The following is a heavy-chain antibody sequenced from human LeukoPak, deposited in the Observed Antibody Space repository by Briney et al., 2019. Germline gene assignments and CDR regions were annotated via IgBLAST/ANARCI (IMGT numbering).Heavy chain of an antibody. J-gene: IGHJ6*03. CDR2: IKQDGSEK. D-gene: IGHD3-22*01. V-gene: IGHV3-7*01. Sequence: PGGSLRLSCAASGFTFSSYWMSWVRQAPGKGLEWVANIKQDGSEKYYVDSVKGRFTISRDNAKNSLYLQMNSLRAEDTAVYYCARVRYYYDTSGYRYYVDVWGKGTTVTISS. CDR1: GFTFSSYW. CDR3: ARVRYYYDTSGYRYYVDV.